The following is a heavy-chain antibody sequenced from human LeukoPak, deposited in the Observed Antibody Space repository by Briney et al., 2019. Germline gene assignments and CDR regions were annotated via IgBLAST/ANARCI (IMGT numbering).Heavy chain of an antibody. D-gene: IGHD6-13*01. CDR1: GGTFSSYA. J-gene: IGHJ4*02. CDR3: ARSPSYSSSWYVFDY. V-gene: IGHV1-69*13. CDR2: IIPIFGTA. Sequence: SVKVSCKASGGTFSSYAISWVRQAPGQGLEWMGGIIPIFGTANYAQKFQGRVTITADESTSTAYMELSSLRSEDTAVYYCARSPSYSSSWYVFDYWGQGTLVTVSP.